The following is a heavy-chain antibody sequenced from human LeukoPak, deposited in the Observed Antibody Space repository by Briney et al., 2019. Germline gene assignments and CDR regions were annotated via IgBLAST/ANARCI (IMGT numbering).Heavy chain of an antibody. CDR3: ARPYYYDSRIDP. D-gene: IGHD3-22*01. CDR2: MYYSGST. CDR1: GGSISSGDYY. Sequence: PSETLFLTCTVSGGSISSGDYYWSWIRQPPGKGLEWIAYMYYSGSTYYNPSLKSRVTMSADTSKNQLSLKLSSVTAADTAVYYCARPYYYDSRIDPWGQGILVTVSS. V-gene: IGHV4-30-4*01. J-gene: IGHJ5*02.